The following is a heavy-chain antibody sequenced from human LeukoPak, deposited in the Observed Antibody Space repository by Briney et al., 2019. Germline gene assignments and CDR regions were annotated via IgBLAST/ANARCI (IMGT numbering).Heavy chain of an antibody. CDR2: INPNSGDT. D-gene: IGHD1-20*01. J-gene: IGHJ3*02. V-gene: IGHV1-2*02. CDR3: ARGSSVSGTVKSAFEI. CDR1: GYTFTGYY. Sequence: ASVKVSCKASGYTFTGYYIQWVRQAPGQGLERMGWINPNSGDTKYSQKFKDRVHMTRDISISTASVELRRLGSDDTAVYYCARGSSVSGTVKSAFEIWGQGTMVTVSS.